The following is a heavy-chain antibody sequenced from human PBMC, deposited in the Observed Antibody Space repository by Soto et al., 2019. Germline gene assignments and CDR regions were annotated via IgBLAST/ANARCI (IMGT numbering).Heavy chain of an antibody. D-gene: IGHD6-19*01. CDR2: IYYSGST. V-gene: IGHV4-59*01. CDR3: ARVRWKVAGSGHYDY. Sequence: QVQLQESGPGLVKPSETLSLTCTVSGGSISRYYWSWIRQPPGKGLEWIGYIYYSGSTNYNPSLKSRCTISVDTYKNQYSVKLSSVTAADTAVYYCARVRWKVAGSGHYDYWGQGTLVTVS. CDR1: GGSISRYY. J-gene: IGHJ4*02.